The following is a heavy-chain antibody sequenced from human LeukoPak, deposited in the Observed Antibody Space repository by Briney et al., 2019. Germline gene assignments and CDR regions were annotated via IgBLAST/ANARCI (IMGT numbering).Heavy chain of an antibody. CDR1: GGSFSGYY. CDR2: INHSGST. Sequence: SETLSLTCAVYGGSFSGYYWSWIRQPPGKGLEWIGEINHSGSTNYNPSLKSRVTISVDTSKNQCSLKLSSVTAADTAVYYCARVPNNWFDPWGQGTLVTVSS. CDR3: ARVPNNWFDP. J-gene: IGHJ5*02. V-gene: IGHV4-34*01.